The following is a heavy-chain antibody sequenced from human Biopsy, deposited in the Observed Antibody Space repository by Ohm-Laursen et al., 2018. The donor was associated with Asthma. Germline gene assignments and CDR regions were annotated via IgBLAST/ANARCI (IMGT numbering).Heavy chain of an antibody. CDR2: INHSRST. Sequence: TLSLTCVVYGGPFSGYYWSWIRQPPGKGLEWIGEINHSRSTNYNPSLKSRVTISVDTSKNQFSLKLSSVTAADTAVYYCARAGQCSSTSCYNPGWFDPWGQGTLVTVSS. V-gene: IGHV4-34*01. D-gene: IGHD2-2*01. CDR1: GGPFSGYY. CDR3: ARAGQCSSTSCYNPGWFDP. J-gene: IGHJ5*02.